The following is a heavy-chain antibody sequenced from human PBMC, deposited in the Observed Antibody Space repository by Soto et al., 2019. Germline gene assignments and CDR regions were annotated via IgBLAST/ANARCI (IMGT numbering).Heavy chain of an antibody. J-gene: IGHJ4*02. CDR2: INLRGGTT. D-gene: IGHD4-17*01. CDR3: ARGPDDSDVPRWDH. V-gene: IGHV1-46*02. Sequence: QVQLVQSGPEVRKPGASVRLSCATSGYNFNHYYIHWVRQAPGQGLEWMGRINLRGGTTEYAHKFRGRVTVTGDTSTRTAYMELSSLRSEDTAVYFCARGPDDSDVPRWDHWGQGTLITVSS. CDR1: GYNFNHYY.